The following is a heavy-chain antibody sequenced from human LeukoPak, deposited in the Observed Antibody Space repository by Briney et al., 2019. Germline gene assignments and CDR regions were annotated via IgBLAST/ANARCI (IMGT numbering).Heavy chain of an antibody. V-gene: IGHV4-59*12. CDR1: GGSISSYY. D-gene: IGHD3-3*01. CDR2: IYYSGST. CDR3: ARCPLFGVANMDV. Sequence: SETLSLTCTVSGGSISSYYWSWIRQPPGKGLEWIGYIYYSGSTNYNPSLKSRVTISVDTSKNQFSLKLSSVTAADTAVYYCARCPLFGVANMDVWGKGTTVTVSS. J-gene: IGHJ6*03.